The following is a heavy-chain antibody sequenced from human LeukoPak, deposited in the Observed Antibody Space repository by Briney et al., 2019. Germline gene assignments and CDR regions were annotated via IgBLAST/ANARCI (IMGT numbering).Heavy chain of an antibody. V-gene: IGHV3-73*01. J-gene: IGHJ4*02. CDR2: IRSKPQSYAT. CDR1: GFTFSDSA. CDR3: TRVGPSTVVDY. Sequence: PGGSRRLSCAASGFTFSDSAIHWVRQASGKGLEWVGRIRSKPQSYATAYDESLKGRFTISRDDSKNTAYLQMSSLKIEDTAVYYCTRVGPSTVVDYWGQGTQVTVSS. D-gene: IGHD1-26*01.